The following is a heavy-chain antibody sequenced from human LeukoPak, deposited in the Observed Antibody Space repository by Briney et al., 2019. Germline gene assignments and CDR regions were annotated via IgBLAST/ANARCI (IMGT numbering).Heavy chain of an antibody. CDR3: AGEMAHYFDSSGYSF. J-gene: IGHJ4*02. V-gene: IGHV3-48*02. D-gene: IGHD3-22*01. CDR1: GFTFSSSS. CDR2: ISSSSGTI. Sequence: GGSLRLSCAASGFTFSSSSMNWVRQAPGKGLEWVSYISSSSGTIHYAESVKGRFTISRDNAKNSLYLQMNSLRDEDTAVYYCAGEMAHYFDSSGYSFWGQGTLVTVSS.